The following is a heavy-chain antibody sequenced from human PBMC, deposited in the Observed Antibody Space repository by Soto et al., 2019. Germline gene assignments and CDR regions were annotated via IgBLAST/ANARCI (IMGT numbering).Heavy chain of an antibody. D-gene: IGHD2-21*01. CDR3: AASCVGCGGFNYYGMDV. J-gene: IGHJ6*02. CDR1: GDSISSGGYY. V-gene: IGHV4-31*03. Sequence: PSETLSLTCTVSGDSISSGGYYWSWIRQLPGKGLEWIGYAYHSGVTWYTPSLKSRVAISVDTSKNQFSLKLSSVTAADTAVYYCAASCVGCGGFNYYGMDVWGQGTTVTVS. CDR2: AYHSGVT.